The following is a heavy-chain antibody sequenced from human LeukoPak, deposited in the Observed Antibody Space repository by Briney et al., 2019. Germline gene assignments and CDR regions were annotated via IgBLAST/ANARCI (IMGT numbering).Heavy chain of an antibody. J-gene: IGHJ5*02. CDR1: GFTFGSYA. D-gene: IGHD4-11*01. CDR3: AKTLDYSNYELWFDP. V-gene: IGHV3-23*01. CDR2: ISDSGGST. Sequence: SGGSLRLSCAASGFTFGSYAMSWVRQAPRKGLEWVSAISDSGGSTYYADSVKGRFTISRDISKNTLYLQMNSLRAEDTAVYYCAKTLDYSNYELWFDPWGQGTLVTVSS.